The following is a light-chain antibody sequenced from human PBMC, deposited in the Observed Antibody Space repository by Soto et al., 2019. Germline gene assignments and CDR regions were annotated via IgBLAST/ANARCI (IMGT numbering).Light chain of an antibody. CDR3: QSYDNSLSGVI. V-gene: IGLV1-40*01. CDR2: GNS. J-gene: IGLJ2*01. Sequence: QSGLTQPPSVSGAPGQRVTMSCAGSSSNIGAGYDVHWYQQFPGTAPKLLIYGNSHRPSGVPDRFSGSKSGTSASLAITGLQAGDEADYYCQSYDNSLSGVIFGGGTQLTVL. CDR1: SSNIGAGYD.